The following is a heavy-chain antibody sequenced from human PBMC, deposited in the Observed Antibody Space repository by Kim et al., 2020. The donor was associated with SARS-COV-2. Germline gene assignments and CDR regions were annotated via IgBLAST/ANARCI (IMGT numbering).Heavy chain of an antibody. J-gene: IGHJ6*02. D-gene: IGHD1-26*01. Sequence: SETLSLTCAVYGGSFSGYYWSWIRQPPGKGLEWIGEINHSGSTNYNPSLKSRVTISVDTSKNQFSLKLSSVTAADTAVYYCARAGXWELLPLGYYYYGMGVWGQGXXVTVSS. CDR3: ARAGXWELLPLGYYYYGMGV. CDR1: GGSFSGYY. CDR2: INHSGST. V-gene: IGHV4-34*01.